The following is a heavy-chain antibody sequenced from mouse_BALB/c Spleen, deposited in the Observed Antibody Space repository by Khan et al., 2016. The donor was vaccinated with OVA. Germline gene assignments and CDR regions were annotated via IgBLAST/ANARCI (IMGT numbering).Heavy chain of an antibody. CDR3: TRRGLDGIFTN. V-gene: IGHV1-7*01. J-gene: IGHJ3*01. D-gene: IGHD2-13*01. Sequence: QVQLQQSGAELAKPGASVEMSCKASGYTFTTYWMHWVKQRPGPGLEWIGYIDPSTGYTDYNQKFTDQATLTADKSSITAYIQLSSLTTEDSAVDYCTRRGLDGIFTNWGQGTLVTVSA. CDR2: IDPSTGYT. CDR1: GYTFTTYW.